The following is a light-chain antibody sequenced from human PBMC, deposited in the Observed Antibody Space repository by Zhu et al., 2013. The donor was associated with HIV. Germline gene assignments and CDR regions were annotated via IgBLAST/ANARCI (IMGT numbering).Light chain of an antibody. J-gene: IGLJ3*02. V-gene: IGLV1-40*01. CDR1: SSNIGAGYD. CDR3: CSYAGSYTWV. Sequence: QSVLTQPPSVSGAPGQRVTISCTGSSSNIGAGYDVHWYQQLPGTAPKLLIYSNNQRPSGVPDRFSGSKSGNTAYLTISGLQAEDEADYYCCSYAGSYTWVFGGGTKLTVL. CDR2: SNN.